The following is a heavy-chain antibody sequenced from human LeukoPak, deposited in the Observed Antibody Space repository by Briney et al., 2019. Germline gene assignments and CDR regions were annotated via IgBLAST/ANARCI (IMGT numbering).Heavy chain of an antibody. CDR2: IIPILGIA. Sequence: SVKVSCKASGGTFSSYAISWVRQAPGQGLEWMGRIIPILGIANYAQKFQGRVTITADKSTSTAYMELSSLRSEDTAVYYCARSLVENYYDSRGPGYWGQGTLVTVSS. J-gene: IGHJ4*02. D-gene: IGHD3-22*01. CDR1: GGTFSSYA. CDR3: ARSLVENYYDSRGPGY. V-gene: IGHV1-69*04.